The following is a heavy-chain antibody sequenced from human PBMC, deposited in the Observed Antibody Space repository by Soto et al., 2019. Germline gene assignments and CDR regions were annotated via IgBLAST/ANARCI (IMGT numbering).Heavy chain of an antibody. CDR3: ARDRIRWNGHREYYYYGMDV. J-gene: IGHJ6*02. CDR1: GYTFTSYA. Sequence: QVRLVQSGAEVKKPGASVKVSCKAPGYTFTSYAMHGVRQAPGPRLEWMGWINAGNGNTKYSQKFQGRVTITRDTSASTAYMELSSLRSEDTAVYYCARDRIRWNGHREYYYYGMDVWGQGTTVTVSS. D-gene: IGHD1-1*01. V-gene: IGHV1-3*01. CDR2: INAGNGNT.